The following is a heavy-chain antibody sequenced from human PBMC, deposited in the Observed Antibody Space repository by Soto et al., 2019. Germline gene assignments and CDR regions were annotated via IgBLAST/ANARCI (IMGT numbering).Heavy chain of an antibody. D-gene: IGHD5-12*01. J-gene: IGHJ4*02. V-gene: IGHV1-69*06. CDR2: IIPIFGTA. CDR1: GGTFSSYA. Sequence: SVKVSCKASGGTFSSYAISWVRQAPGQGLEWMGGIIPIFGTANYAQKFQGRVTITADKSTSTAYMELSSLRSEDTAVYYCARSSSGYNLFDYWGQGTLVTVSS. CDR3: ARSSSGYNLFDY.